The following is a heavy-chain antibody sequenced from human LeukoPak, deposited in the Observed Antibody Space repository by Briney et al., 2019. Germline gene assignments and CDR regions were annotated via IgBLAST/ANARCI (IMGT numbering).Heavy chain of an antibody. D-gene: IGHD2-2*01. V-gene: IGHV3-9*01. J-gene: IGHJ4*02. CDR2: ISWNSGSI. Sequence: GGSLRLSCAASGFTFHDYAMHWVRQAPGKGLEWVSGISWNSGSIGYADSVKGRFTISRDNAKNSLYLQMNSLRAEDTALYYCAKGRSGSSTSCLDYWGQGTLVTVSS. CDR3: AKGRSGSSTSCLDY. CDR1: GFTFHDYA.